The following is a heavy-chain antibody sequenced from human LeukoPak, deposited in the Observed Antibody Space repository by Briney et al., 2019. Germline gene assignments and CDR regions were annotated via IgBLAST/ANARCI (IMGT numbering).Heavy chain of an antibody. Sequence: GGSLRLSCAASGFTFSSYAMSWVRQAPGKGLEWVSVISGSGGSTYYADSVKGRFTTSRDNSKNTLFLQMNSLRAEDTAVYYCAKDPSVGGTAEYFQHWGQGTLVTVSS. CDR2: ISGSGGST. V-gene: IGHV3-23*01. CDR3: AKDPSVGGTAEYFQH. CDR1: GFTFSSYA. J-gene: IGHJ1*01. D-gene: IGHD1-26*01.